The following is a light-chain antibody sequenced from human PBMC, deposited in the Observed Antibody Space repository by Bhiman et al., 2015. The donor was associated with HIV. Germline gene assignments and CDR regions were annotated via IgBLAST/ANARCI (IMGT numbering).Light chain of an antibody. Sequence: QSALSQPPSASGSPGQSVTISCTGTSSDVGGYNYVSWFQQYPGKAPKLMIYDVSNRPSGVSNRFSGSKSDNTASLTISGLQAEDEADYYCSSYTTSSTYVFGTATTVTVL. CDR1: SSDVGGYNY. J-gene: IGLJ1*01. V-gene: IGLV2-14*03. CDR2: DVS. CDR3: SSYTTSSTYV.